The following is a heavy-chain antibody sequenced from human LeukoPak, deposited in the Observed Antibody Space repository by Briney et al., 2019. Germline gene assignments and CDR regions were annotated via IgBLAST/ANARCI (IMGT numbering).Heavy chain of an antibody. J-gene: IGHJ4*02. D-gene: IGHD1-26*01. CDR3: ATADWESFYFDS. CDR1: GGSISSGGYY. Sequence: SETLSLTCTVSGGSISSGGYYWSWIRQHPGKGLEWIGFTSYSEGTYYNPSLMSRITISVDRSQNQFSLKMRDVTAADTAVYFCATADWESFYFDSWGQGALVAVSS. V-gene: IGHV4-31*03. CDR2: TSYSEGT.